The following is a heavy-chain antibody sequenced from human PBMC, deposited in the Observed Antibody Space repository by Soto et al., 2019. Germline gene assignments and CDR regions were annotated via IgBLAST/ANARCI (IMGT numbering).Heavy chain of an antibody. CDR2: IIPIFGTA. D-gene: IGHD3-22*01. CDR3: ARGRDYYYDSRRYHDAIHI. J-gene: IGHJ3*02. CDR1: GGTFSSYA. Sequence: SVKVSCKASGGTFSSYAISWVRQAPGQGLEWMGGIIPIFGTANYAQKFQGRVTITADESTSTAYMELSSLRSEDTAVYYCARGRDYYYDSRRYHDAIHIPGQATIVSVSS. V-gene: IGHV1-69*13.